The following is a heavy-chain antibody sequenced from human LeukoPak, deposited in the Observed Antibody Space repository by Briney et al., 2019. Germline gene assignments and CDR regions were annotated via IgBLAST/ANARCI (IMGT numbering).Heavy chain of an antibody. V-gene: IGHV1-2*06. Sequence: ASVKVSCKASGYTFTDYYMHWVRQAPGQGLEWMGRINPNSGGTNYAQKFQGGVTMTRDTSISTAYMELSRLRSDDTAVYYCARADKSSGWYYFDYWGQGTLVTVSS. D-gene: IGHD6-19*01. CDR3: ARADKSSGWYYFDY. J-gene: IGHJ4*02. CDR2: INPNSGGT. CDR1: GYTFTDYY.